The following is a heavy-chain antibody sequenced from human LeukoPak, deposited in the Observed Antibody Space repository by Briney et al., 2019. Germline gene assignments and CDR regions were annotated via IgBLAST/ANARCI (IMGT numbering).Heavy chain of an antibody. Sequence: GGSLRLSCAASGFTFSSYWLHWVRQVPGKGLVWVARINPGGSSITYADSVKGRFTISRDNAKNTLYLQMDSLRAEDTGVYYCARSNQADDYWGQGNLVTVSS. CDR2: INPGGSSI. J-gene: IGHJ4*02. CDR3: ARSNQADDY. D-gene: IGHD1-14*01. V-gene: IGHV3-74*01. CDR1: GFTFSSYW.